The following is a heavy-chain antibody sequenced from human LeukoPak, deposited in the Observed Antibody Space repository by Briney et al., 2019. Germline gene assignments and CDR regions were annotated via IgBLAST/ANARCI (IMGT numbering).Heavy chain of an antibody. CDR2: ITSGGST. D-gene: IGHD2-15*01. CDR1: GFSFSSYG. V-gene: IGHV3-23*01. CDR3: AKGYCSGGSCYLLFDY. Sequence: GGSLRLSCAASGFSFSSYGMSWVRQAPGKGLEWVSIITSGGSTYYADSVKGRFTISRDTSQNTLYLQMNSLRAEDTAVYYCAKGYCSGGSCYLLFDYWGQGTLVTVSS. J-gene: IGHJ4*02.